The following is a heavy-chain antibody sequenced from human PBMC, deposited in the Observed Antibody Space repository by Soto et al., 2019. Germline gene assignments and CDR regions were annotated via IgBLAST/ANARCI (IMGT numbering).Heavy chain of an antibody. D-gene: IGHD6-13*01. CDR2: INPKSGGT. CDR3: ARRGIAAAGKDWFDP. CDR1: GYTFTGYY. V-gene: IGHV1-2*02. J-gene: IGHJ5*02. Sequence: ASVKVSCKASGYTFTGYYLHWVRQAPGQGLEWMGWINPKSGGTKYAQNFQGRVTMTRDTSISTAYMDLSRLRSDDTAVYYCARRGIAAAGKDWFDPWGQGTLVTVS.